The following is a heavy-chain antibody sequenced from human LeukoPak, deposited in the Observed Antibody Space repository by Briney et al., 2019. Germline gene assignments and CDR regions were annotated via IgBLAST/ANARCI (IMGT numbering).Heavy chain of an antibody. CDR3: ARDAQSGAFSDFDY. CDR1: GFTFGNYA. D-gene: IGHD1-26*01. CDR2: ITHNGGTQ. Sequence: GTSLRLSCEASGFTFGNYAIHWVRQVPGEGLEWVAIITHNGGTQYYADSVKGRFTISRDDSQSTVFLQMNSLRPEDTAVYYCARDAQSGAFSDFDYWGQGTLVTVSS. V-gene: IGHV3-30-3*01. J-gene: IGHJ4*02.